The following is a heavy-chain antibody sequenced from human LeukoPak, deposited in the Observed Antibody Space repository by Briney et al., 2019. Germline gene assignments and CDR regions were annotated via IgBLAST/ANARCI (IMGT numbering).Heavy chain of an antibody. CDR3: AKDQPSSSSWTYYFDY. CDR1: GFTFSNYA. CDR2: ISGSGSIT. V-gene: IGHV3-23*01. D-gene: IGHD6-13*01. J-gene: IGHJ4*02. Sequence: GGSLRLSCAASGFTFSNYAMTWVRQAPGKGLEWVSAISGSGSITYYADSVKGRFTISRDNSKNTLYLQMNSLRVEDTAVYYCAKDQPSSSSWTYYFDYWGQGTLVTVSS.